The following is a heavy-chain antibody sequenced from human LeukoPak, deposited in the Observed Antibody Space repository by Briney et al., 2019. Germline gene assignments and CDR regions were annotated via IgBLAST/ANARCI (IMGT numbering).Heavy chain of an antibody. J-gene: IGHJ4*02. D-gene: IGHD3-22*01. CDR2: FAGSDTTK. CDR3: TTLGYHLDS. V-gene: IGHV3-48*03. CDR1: GFDFGAYE. Sequence: GGSLRLSCAASGFDFGAYEMNWVRQASGKGLEWVAYFAGSDTTKYYADSVRGRFTISRDNAKKSLYLQMNSLRAEDTALYYCTTLGYHLDSWGQGTLVTVSS.